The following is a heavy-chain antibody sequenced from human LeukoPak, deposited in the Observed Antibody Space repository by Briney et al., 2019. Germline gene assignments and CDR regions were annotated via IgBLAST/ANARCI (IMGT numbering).Heavy chain of an antibody. D-gene: IGHD3-10*01. V-gene: IGHV1-46*01. CDR1: GYTFTSYY. J-gene: IGHJ5*02. CDR2: INPSGGST. CDR3: ARDRRRITMVRGVRWAEVNWFDP. Sequence: ASVKVSCKASGYTFTSYYMHWVRQAPGQGLEWMGIINPSGGSTSYAQKFQGRVTMTRDTSTSTVYMELSSLRSDDTAVYYCARDRRRITMVRGVRWAEVNWFDPWGQGTLVTVSS.